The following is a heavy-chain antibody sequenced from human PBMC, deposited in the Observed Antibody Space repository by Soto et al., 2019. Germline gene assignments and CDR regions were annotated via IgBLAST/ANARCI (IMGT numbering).Heavy chain of an antibody. Sequence: GGSLRLSCEVSGFIFSSSGMHWVRQVPGKGLEWAAGISYDGSKKYYADSVKGRFTISRDNSKNTLYLQMNSLRVEDTAVYYCANGLSDSSGHPPFDCWGQGTLVTVSS. J-gene: IGHJ4*02. V-gene: IGHV3-30*18. D-gene: IGHD3-22*01. CDR2: ISYDGSKK. CDR3: ANGLSDSSGHPPFDC. CDR1: GFIFSSSG.